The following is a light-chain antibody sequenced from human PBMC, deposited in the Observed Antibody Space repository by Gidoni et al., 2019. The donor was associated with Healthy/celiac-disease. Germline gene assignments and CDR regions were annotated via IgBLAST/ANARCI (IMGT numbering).Light chain of an antibody. CDR2: QDS. V-gene: IGLV3-1*01. Sequence: YELPQPPSVSVSPGQTASITCSGDKLGDKYACWYQQKPGQSPVLVIYQDSKRPSGIPERFSGSNSGNTATLTISGTQAMDEADYYCQAWDSSTPYVFGTGTKVTVL. J-gene: IGLJ1*01. CDR3: QAWDSSTPYV. CDR1: KLGDKY.